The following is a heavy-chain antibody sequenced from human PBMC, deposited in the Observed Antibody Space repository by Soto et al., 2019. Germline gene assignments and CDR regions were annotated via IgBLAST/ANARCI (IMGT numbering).Heavy chain of an antibody. CDR2: IYYTGGM. J-gene: IGHJ6*02. CDR1: GGSIISTNYY. D-gene: IGHD3-10*01. Sequence: QVQLQESGPGLVKPSETLSLICTVSGGSIISTNYYWSWIRQHPGKGLEWIGYIYYTGGMYSNPCLKSRVTISVDTSKNQFSLNLSSVTAADTAVYYCARAKVVRGARARIDVWGQGTTVTVSS. V-gene: IGHV4-31*03. CDR3: ARAKVVRGARARIDV.